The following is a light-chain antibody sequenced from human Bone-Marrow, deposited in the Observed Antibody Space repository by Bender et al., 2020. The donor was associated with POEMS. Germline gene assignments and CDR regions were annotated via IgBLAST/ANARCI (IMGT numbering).Light chain of an antibody. CDR2: EVN. J-gene: IGLJ2*01. CDR3: CSTAGGSTVI. V-gene: IGLV2-23*02. CDR1: SRDVGYYNL. Sequence: QSALTQPASLSGSPGQSITISCTGTSRDVGYYNLVSWYQQHPGKAPKLIIYEVNKRPSGISNRFSASKFGNTASLTISGLQAEDEADYHCCSTAGGSTVIFGGGTTVTVL.